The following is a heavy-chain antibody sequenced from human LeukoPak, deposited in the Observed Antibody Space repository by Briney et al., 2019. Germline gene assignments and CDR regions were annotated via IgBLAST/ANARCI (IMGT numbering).Heavy chain of an antibody. D-gene: IGHD1-26*01. CDR2: INPNSGGT. CDR1: GGTFSSYA. V-gene: IGHV1-2*02. J-gene: IGHJ4*02. CDR3: ARDLSGSIVGATTIY. Sequence: ASVKVSCKASGGTFSSYAISWVRQAPGQGLEWMGWINPNSGGTNYAQKFQGRVTMTRDTSISTAYMELSRLRSDDTAVYYCARDLSGSIVGATTIYWGQGTLVTVSS.